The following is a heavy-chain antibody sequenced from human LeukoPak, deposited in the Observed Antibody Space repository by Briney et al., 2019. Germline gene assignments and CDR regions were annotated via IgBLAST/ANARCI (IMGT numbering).Heavy chain of an antibody. D-gene: IGHD4-17*01. CDR1: GGSISSGDYY. J-gene: IGHJ5*02. CDR3: ARARGHYGDYTNSFDR. V-gene: IGHV4-30-4*01. Sequence: SETLSLTCTVSGGSISSGDYYWSWIRQPPGKGLEWIGYIYYSGNTYYNQSLKSRVTMSVDTSKNQFSLKLSSVTAADTAVYYCARARGHYGDYTNSFDRWGQGTLVTVSS. CDR2: IYYSGNT.